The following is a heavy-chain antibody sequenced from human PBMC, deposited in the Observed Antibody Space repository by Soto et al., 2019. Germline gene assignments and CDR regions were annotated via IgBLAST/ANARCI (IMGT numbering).Heavy chain of an antibody. CDR2: ISGSGGST. CDR1: GFTFSSYA. V-gene: IGHV3-23*01. Sequence: GGSLRLSCAASGFTFSSYAMSWVRQAPGKGLEWVSAISGSGGSTYYADSVKGRFTISRDNSKNTLYLQMNSLRAEDTAVYYCARGGYYYDSSADGMDVWGQGTTVTVSS. J-gene: IGHJ6*02. D-gene: IGHD3-22*01. CDR3: ARGGYYYDSSADGMDV.